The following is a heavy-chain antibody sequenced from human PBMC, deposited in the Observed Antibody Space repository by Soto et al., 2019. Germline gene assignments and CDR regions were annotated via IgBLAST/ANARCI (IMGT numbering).Heavy chain of an antibody. Sequence: QITLKESGPTLVKPTQTLTLTCTFSGFSLSTSGVGVGWIRQPPGKALEWLALIYWNDDKRYSPSLKSRLTITKDTSITTAYMELSRLSSDDTAFYYCATSSDWSPLLDYWGQGTLVTVSS. CDR3: ATSSDWSPLLDY. D-gene: IGHD6-19*01. V-gene: IGHV2-5*01. CDR1: GFSLSTSGVG. CDR2: IYWNDDK. J-gene: IGHJ4*02.